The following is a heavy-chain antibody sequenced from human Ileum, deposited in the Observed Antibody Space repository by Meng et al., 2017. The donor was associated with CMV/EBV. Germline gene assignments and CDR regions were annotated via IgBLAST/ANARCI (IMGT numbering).Heavy chain of an antibody. CDR2: IYYTGAA. D-gene: IGHD1-26*01. V-gene: IGHV4-31*03. J-gene: IGHJ4*02. Sequence: LRLSFSVSGGSINSRDHYWSWIRQHPGKGLEWVGHIYYTGAAYYNASLNSRLTISVDSSKNQFSLKLTSVTAADTAVYYCARFGIVGATNHFDSWGQGTLVTVSS. CDR3: ARFGIVGATNHFDS. CDR1: GGSINSRDHY.